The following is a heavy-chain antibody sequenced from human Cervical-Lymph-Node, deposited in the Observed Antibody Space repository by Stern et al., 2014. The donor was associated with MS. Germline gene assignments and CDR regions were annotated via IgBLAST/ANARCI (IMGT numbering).Heavy chain of an antibody. V-gene: IGHV5-51*03. D-gene: IGHD2-21*01. CDR1: GYTFISHW. J-gene: IGHJ4*02. Sequence: VQLVASGAELKKPGESLKISCQTSGYTFISHWIAWVRQAPGKGLEWIGIIYPGAADVRYSPSFQDDVTISVDKSITTAYLQWNSLKAADAAVYYCARWSVACDYWGQGALVTVSS. CDR3: ARWSVACDY. CDR2: IYPGAADV.